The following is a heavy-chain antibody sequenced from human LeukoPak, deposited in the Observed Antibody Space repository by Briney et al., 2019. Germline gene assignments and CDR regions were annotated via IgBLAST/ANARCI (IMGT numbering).Heavy chain of an antibody. CDR3: ARGPAGYYDSSGYPY. CDR1: GFTFSSYW. CDR2: IKQDGSEK. J-gene: IGHJ3*01. V-gene: IGHV3-7*01. D-gene: IGHD3-22*01. Sequence: GGSLRLSCAASGFTFSSYWMSWVRQAPGKGLEWVVNIKQDGSEKYYVDSVKGRFTISRDNAKNSLYLQMNSLRAEDTAVYYCARGPAGYYDSSGYPYWGQGTMATVSS.